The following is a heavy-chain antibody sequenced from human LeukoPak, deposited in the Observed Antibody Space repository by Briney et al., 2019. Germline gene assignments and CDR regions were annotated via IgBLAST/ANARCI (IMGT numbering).Heavy chain of an antibody. J-gene: IGHJ4*02. CDR2: INVNGGAM. Sequence: AGGSLRLSCAASGFSFKDYYFSWIRQAPGKGLEWVSFINVNGGAMYYADFVKGRFTISRDNAKSSLYLEMNSLRVEDTAVYYCARGRRILAAGSYYFDYWGQGSLVTVSS. CDR3: ARGRRILAAGSYYFDY. CDR1: GFSFKDYY. V-gene: IGHV3-11*01. D-gene: IGHD6-13*01.